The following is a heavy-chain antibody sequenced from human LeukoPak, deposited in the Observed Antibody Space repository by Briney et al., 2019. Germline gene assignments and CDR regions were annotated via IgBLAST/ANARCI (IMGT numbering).Heavy chain of an antibody. CDR2: ISGSGVGS. V-gene: IGHV3-23*01. D-gene: IGHD3-10*01. Sequence: TAGSLRLSCAVSGISLSNYGMTWVRQAPGKGLEWVAGISGSGVGSNDEDSVEGRFTISVENEKNTQNLQMNRLRAEDTAVYFCARRGVVIRVILVGFHKEAYYFDSWGEGALVSVFS. CDR3: ARRGVVIRVILVGFHKEAYYFDS. J-gene: IGHJ4*02. CDR1: GISLSNYG.